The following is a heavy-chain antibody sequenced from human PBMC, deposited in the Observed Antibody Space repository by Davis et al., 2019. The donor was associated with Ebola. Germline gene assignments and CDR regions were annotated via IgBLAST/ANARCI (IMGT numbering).Heavy chain of an antibody. D-gene: IGHD2-2*01. V-gene: IGHV1-69*06. CDR3: ASRFSGFTERTLGYCSSTSCYADYYGMDV. CDR1: GYTFTSYG. Sequence: SVKVSCKASGYTFTSYGISWVRQAPGQGLEWMGGIIPIFGTANYAQKFQGRVTITADKSASTAYMELSSLRSEDTAVYYCASRFSGFTERTLGYCSSTSCYADYYGMDVWGQGTTVTVSS. CDR2: IIPIFGTA. J-gene: IGHJ6*02.